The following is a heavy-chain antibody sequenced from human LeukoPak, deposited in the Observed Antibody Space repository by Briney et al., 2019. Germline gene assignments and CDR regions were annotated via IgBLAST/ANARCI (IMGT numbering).Heavy chain of an antibody. Sequence: GGTLRLSCAASGFTFSSYGMSWVRQAPGKGLEWVSGISGSGGATYYADSVKGRFTVSRDDPHNTLYLQMNSVRAEDTAVYFCARGGVDHYGSGTYYLMYYFDHWGQGALVTVSS. CDR2: ISGSGGAT. J-gene: IGHJ4*02. V-gene: IGHV3-23*01. CDR3: ARGGVDHYGSGTYYLMYYFDH. CDR1: GFTFSSYG. D-gene: IGHD3-10*01.